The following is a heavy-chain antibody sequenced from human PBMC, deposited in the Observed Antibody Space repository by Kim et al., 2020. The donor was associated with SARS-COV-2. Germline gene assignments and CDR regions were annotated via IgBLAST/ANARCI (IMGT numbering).Heavy chain of an antibody. Sequence: GGSLRLFCAASGFSFSKYLMNWVRQTPGEGLVWVSRIHGDESITEYVDSVKGRFTISRDNAKNALYLQMNSLSPEDTAVYYFARAGDYDISGFYGFFDH. V-gene: IGHV3-74*03. J-gene: IGHJ2*01. D-gene: IGHD3-9*01. CDR3: ARAGDYDISGFYGFFDH. CDR2: IHGDESIT. CDR1: GFSFSKYL.